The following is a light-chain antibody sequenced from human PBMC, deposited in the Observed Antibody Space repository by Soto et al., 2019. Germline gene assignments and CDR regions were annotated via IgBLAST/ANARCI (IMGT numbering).Light chain of an antibody. J-gene: IGKJ5*01. CDR2: GAS. CDR3: QKYNDWPT. CDR1: RSVSGN. V-gene: IGKV3-15*01. Sequence: EVEMTQSPGTLSVSPGERVTLSCRASRSVSGNLAWYQQKPGQALRLLIYGASTRATGIPARFSGSGSGTEFTLTISSLQSEDFAIYYCQKYNDWPTLGQGTRLEVK.